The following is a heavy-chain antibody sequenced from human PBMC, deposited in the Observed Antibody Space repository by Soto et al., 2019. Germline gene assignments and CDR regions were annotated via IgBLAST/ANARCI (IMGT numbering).Heavy chain of an antibody. D-gene: IGHD6-19*01. CDR2: IYPCDSDT. V-gene: IGHV5-51*01. J-gene: IGHJ4*02. Sequence: VESLKISCKGSGYSFTSYCIGWVRQIPGKGLEWMGIIYPCDSDTRYSPSFQGQVTISADKSISTAYLQWSSLKASDTAMYYCARRIGQPRNAYCSGWFDFEYWGKGRMVTVSA. CDR1: GYSFTSYC. CDR3: ARRIGQPRNAYCSGWFDFEY.